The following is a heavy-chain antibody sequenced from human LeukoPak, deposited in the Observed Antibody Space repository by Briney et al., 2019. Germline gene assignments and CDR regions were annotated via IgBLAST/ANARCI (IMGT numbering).Heavy chain of an antibody. V-gene: IGHV3-23*01. CDR3: AKGTTVTTETIDY. D-gene: IGHD4-17*01. CDR2: ISGSGGST. Sequence: GGSLRLSCAASGFTFSSYAMSWVRQAPGKGLEWVSAISGSGGSTYYADSVKGRFTISRDSSKNTLYLQMNSLRAEDTAVYYCAKGTTVTTETIDYWGQGTLVTVSS. CDR1: GFTFSSYA. J-gene: IGHJ4*02.